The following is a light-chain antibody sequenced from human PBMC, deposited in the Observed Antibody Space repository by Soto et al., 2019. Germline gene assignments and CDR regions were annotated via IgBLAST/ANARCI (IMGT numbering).Light chain of an antibody. CDR2: DVS. J-gene: IGLJ1*01. Sequence: HSVLTQPASVSGSPGHSITISCTGTSSDVGGYNYVSWYQQHPGKAPKFMIYDVSNRPSGVSNRFSGSKSGNTASLTISGLQAEDEADYYCSSYTTSNTRQIVFGTGTKVTVL. V-gene: IGLV2-14*01. CDR1: SSDVGGYNY. CDR3: SSYTTSNTRQIV.